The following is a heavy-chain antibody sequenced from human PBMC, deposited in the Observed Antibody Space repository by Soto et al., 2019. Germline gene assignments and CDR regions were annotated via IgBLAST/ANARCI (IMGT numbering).Heavy chain of an antibody. D-gene: IGHD6-13*01. CDR2: IYPGDSDT. CDR3: ARVTIAAAGTLAYAFDI. V-gene: IGHV5-51*01. J-gene: IGHJ3*02. Sequence: GESLKISCNGSGYSFTSYWIGWVRQMPGKGLEWMGIIYPGDSDTRYSPSFQGQVTISADESISTAYLQWSSLKASDTAMYYCARVTIAAAGTLAYAFDIWGQGTMVTVSS. CDR1: GYSFTSYW.